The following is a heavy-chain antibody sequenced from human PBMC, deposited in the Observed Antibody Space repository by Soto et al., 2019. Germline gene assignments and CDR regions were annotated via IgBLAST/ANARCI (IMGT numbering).Heavy chain of an antibody. D-gene: IGHD4-17*01. Sequence: QITLKEAGPTLVKPTQTLTLTCTFSGFSLSTSGVGVGWIRQPPGKALEWLALIYWDDAKRYSPSLKSRLTVPKETSTNHVVLTMTNMDPVDTATYYCAHPDGDDAFDIWGQGTMVTVSS. CDR3: AHPDGDDAFDI. J-gene: IGHJ3*02. V-gene: IGHV2-5*02. CDR1: GFSLSTSGVG. CDR2: IYWDDAK.